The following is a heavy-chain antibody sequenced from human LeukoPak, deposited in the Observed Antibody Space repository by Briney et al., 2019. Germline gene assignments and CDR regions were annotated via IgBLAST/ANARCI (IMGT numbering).Heavy chain of an antibody. V-gene: IGHV3-23*01. CDR3: AKNGDRGAYCSGGSCYPYYYYYMDV. CDR2: ISSTGGTT. CDR1: GLTFSNYG. D-gene: IGHD2-15*01. J-gene: IGHJ6*03. Sequence: PGGSLRLSCVASGLTFSNYGISWVRQAPGKGLEWVSAISSTGGTTYYADSVKGHFTISRDNSKNTVYLQMNSLSGEGTAVYYCAKNGDRGAYCSGGSCYPYYYYYMDVWGKGTTVTISS.